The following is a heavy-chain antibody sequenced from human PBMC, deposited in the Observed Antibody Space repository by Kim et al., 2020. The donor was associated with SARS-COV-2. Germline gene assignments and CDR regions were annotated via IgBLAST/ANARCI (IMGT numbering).Heavy chain of an antibody. Sequence: GGSLRLSCAASGFTFSSYAMHWVRQAPGKGLEWVAVISYDGSNKYYADSVKGRFTISRDNSKNTLYLQMNSLRAEDTAVYYCARAERIQLWLLPGYWGQGTLVTVSS. CDR3: ARAERIQLWLLPGY. CDR2: ISYDGSNK. J-gene: IGHJ4*02. CDR1: GFTFSSYA. D-gene: IGHD5-18*01. V-gene: IGHV3-30*04.